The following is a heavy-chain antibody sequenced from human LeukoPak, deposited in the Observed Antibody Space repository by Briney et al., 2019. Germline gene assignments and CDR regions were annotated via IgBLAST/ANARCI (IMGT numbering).Heavy chain of an antibody. CDR3: ARCPRAAGITMVRRYGMDV. CDR1: GGSFSGYY. D-gene: IGHD3-10*01. CDR2: INHSGST. V-gene: IGHV4-34*01. J-gene: IGHJ6*04. Sequence: SETLSLTCAVYGGSFSGYYWSWIRQPAGKGLEWIGEINHSGSTNYNPSLKSRVTISVDTSKNQFSLKLSSVTAADTAVYYCARCPRAAGITMVRRYGMDVWGKGTTVTVSS.